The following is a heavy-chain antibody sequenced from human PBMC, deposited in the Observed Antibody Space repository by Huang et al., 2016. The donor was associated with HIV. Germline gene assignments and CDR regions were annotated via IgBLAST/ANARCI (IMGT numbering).Heavy chain of an antibody. CDR1: GFSFSSSG. J-gene: IGHJ4*02. CDR2: VSNSASSR. CDR3: AKDLVTYDSSGSV. V-gene: IGHV3-23*01. Sequence: EVHLLESGGGLVQPGGSLRLSCAASGFSFSSSGMRWVRQDTGRGLEWFSTVSNSASSRHYSDAVRGRFTISRDNSKDTLYLQMNSLRAEDTALYYCAKDLVTYDSSGSVWGQGTLVTVSS. D-gene: IGHD3-22*01.